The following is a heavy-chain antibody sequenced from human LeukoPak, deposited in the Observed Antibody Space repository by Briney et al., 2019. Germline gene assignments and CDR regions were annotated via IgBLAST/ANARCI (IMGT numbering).Heavy chain of an antibody. Sequence: PGGSLRLSCAASGFTFSKYWMHWVRQAPGKGLVWVSRINTYGNSTSYADSVRGRFTISRDNAKNTLYLQMNSLRDEDTAVYYCALLPPDAFDIWGQGSMVTVSS. V-gene: IGHV3-74*01. D-gene: IGHD3-22*01. CDR1: GFTFSKYW. CDR3: ALLPPDAFDI. J-gene: IGHJ3*02. CDR2: INTYGNST.